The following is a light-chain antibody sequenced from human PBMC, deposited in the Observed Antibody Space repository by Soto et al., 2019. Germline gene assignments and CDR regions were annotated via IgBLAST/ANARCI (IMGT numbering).Light chain of an antibody. V-gene: IGKV3-20*01. CDR1: QSVSSSY. J-gene: IGKJ5*01. Sequence: EIVLTQSPGTLSLSPGERATLSCRASQSVSSSYLAWYQQKPGQAPRLLIYGASSRATGIPDRFSGSGSGTDFTLTIRRLEHEDFAVYYCQQYGSSSITFGQGTRLEIK. CDR3: QQYGSSSIT. CDR2: GAS.